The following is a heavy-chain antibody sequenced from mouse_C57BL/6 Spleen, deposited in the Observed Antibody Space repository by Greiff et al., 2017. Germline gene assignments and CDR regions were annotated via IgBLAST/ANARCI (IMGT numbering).Heavy chain of an antibody. CDR1: GYTFTSYW. CDR2: IDPSDSYT. D-gene: IGHD2-4*01. J-gene: IGHJ4*01. CDR3: AIDYDYDGGYAMDY. Sequence: QVQLQQPGAELVKPGASVKLSCKASGYTFTSYWMQWVKQRPGQGLEWIGEIDPSDSYTNYNQKFKGKATLTVDTSSSTAYMQLSSLTSEDSAVYYCAIDYDYDGGYAMDYWGQGTSVTVSS. V-gene: IGHV1-50*01.